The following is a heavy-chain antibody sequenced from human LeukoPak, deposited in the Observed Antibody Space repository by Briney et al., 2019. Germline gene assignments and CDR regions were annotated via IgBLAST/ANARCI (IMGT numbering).Heavy chain of an antibody. J-gene: IGHJ5*02. CDR2: IIPIFGTA. V-gene: IGHV1-69*13. Sequence: ASVKVSCKASGGTFSSYAISWVRQAPGQGLEWMGGIIPIFGTANYAQKFQGRVTITADESTSTAYMALSSLRSEDTAVYYCARDAYYYGSGSYYNGNWFDPWGQGTLVTVSS. CDR3: ARDAYYYGSGSYYNGNWFDP. D-gene: IGHD3-10*01. CDR1: GGTFSSYA.